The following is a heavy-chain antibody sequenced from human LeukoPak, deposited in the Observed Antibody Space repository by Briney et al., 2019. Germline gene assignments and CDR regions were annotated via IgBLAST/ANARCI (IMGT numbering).Heavy chain of an antibody. CDR3: AKGQYSSGWYQDY. Sequence: PGGSLRLSCAASGFTFSSYAMSWVRQAPGKGLEWVSAISGSGGSAYYADSVKGRFTISRDNSKNTLYLQMSSLRAEDTAVYYCAKGQYSSGWYQDYWGQGTLVTVSS. D-gene: IGHD6-19*01. CDR1: GFTFSSYA. J-gene: IGHJ4*02. CDR2: ISGSGGSA. V-gene: IGHV3-23*01.